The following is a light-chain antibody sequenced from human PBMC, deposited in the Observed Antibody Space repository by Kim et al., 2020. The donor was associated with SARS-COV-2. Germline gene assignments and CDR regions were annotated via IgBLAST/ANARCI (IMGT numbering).Light chain of an antibody. CDR3: CSYAGSSTWV. J-gene: IGLJ3*02. V-gene: IGLV2-23*02. Sequence: GQPITITRTGTSSNVGSYTLVSWYQQHPGKAPKLMIYEVSKRPSGVSNRFSGSKSGNTASLTISGLQAEDEADYYCCSYAGSSTWVFGGGTQLTVL. CDR2: EVS. CDR1: SSNVGSYTL.